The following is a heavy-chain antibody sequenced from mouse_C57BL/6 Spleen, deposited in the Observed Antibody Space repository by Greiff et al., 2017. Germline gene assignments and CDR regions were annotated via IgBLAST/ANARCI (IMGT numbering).Heavy chain of an antibody. D-gene: IGHD2-4*01. V-gene: IGHV1-72*01. Sequence: QVQLQQPGAELVKPGASVKLSCKASGYTFTSYWMHWVKQRPGRGLERIGRIDPNSGGTKYNEKFKSKATLTVDKPSSTAYMQLSSLTSEDSAVYDCARRVYYDYDDYAMDYWGQGTSVTVSS. J-gene: IGHJ4*01. CDR1: GYTFTSYW. CDR3: ARRVYYDYDDYAMDY. CDR2: IDPNSGGT.